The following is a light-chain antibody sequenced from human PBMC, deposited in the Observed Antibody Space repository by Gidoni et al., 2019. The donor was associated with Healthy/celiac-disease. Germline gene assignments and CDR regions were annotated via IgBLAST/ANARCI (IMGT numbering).Light chain of an antibody. Sequence: SYELTQPSSVSESPGQTARITCSGDVLAKKYARWFQQKPGQAPVLVIYKDSERPSGIPERFSGSSSGTTVTLTISGAQVEDEADYYCYSAADNNQGVFGGGTKLTVL. CDR2: KDS. CDR1: VLAKKY. V-gene: IGLV3-27*01. J-gene: IGLJ3*02. CDR3: YSAADNNQGV.